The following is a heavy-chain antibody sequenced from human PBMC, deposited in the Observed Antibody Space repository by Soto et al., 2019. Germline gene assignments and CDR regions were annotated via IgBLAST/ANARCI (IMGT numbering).Heavy chain of an antibody. J-gene: IGHJ4*02. V-gene: IGHV4-30-4*01. Sequence: QVQLQESGPGLVKPSQTLSLTCTVSGGSISSGDYYWALIRQPPGQGLEWIGHIYYRGRTYYNPSLKSRVTISVDTSKNQFSLNLNSVTASDTAVYFCARTYGGDYFDSWGQGTLVTVSS. D-gene: IGHD2-21*01. CDR1: GGSISSGDYY. CDR3: ARTYGGDYFDS. CDR2: IYYRGRT.